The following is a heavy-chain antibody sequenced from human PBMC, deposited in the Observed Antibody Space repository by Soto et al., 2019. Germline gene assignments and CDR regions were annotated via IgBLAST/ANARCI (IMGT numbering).Heavy chain of an antibody. V-gene: IGHV4-59*01. CDR1: GGSISSYY. CDR3: ARSSDNDLLDY. J-gene: IGHJ4*02. CDR2: IYYSGST. D-gene: IGHD2-21*02. Sequence: SETLSLTCTVSGGSISSYYWSWIRQPPGKGLEWIGYIYYSGSTNYNPSLKSRVTISVDTSKNQFSLKLSSVTAADTAVYYCARSSDNDLLDYRGQGTLVTVSS.